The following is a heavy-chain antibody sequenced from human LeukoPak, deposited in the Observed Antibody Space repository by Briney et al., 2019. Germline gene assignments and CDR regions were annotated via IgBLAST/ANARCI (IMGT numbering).Heavy chain of an antibody. Sequence: PSETLSLTGTVSGVSISSYYWSWIRQPPGKGLEYIGYIYYGGSTNYNPSLKSRVTISVDTSKNQFSLKLSSVTAADTAVYYCARARLEFDYWGQGTLVTVSS. CDR3: ARARLEFDY. CDR2: IYYGGST. CDR1: GVSISSYY. J-gene: IGHJ4*02. V-gene: IGHV4-59*01.